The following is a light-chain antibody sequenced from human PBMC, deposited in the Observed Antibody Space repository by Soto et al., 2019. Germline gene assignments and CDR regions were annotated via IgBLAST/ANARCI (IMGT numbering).Light chain of an antibody. V-gene: IGKV3-20*01. J-gene: IGKJ1*01. CDR1: QSVSSGY. Sequence: EIVLTQSPGTLSLSPGERATLSCRASQSVSSGYLAWYQQKPGQAPRLLIYGASSRATGIPDRFSGGGSGTEFTLTISSLQSEDFAVYYCQQYNKWPPWTFGQGTKV. CDR2: GAS. CDR3: QQYNKWPPWT.